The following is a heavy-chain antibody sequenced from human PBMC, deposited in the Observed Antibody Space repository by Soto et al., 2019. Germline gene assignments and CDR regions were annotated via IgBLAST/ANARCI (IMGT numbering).Heavy chain of an antibody. V-gene: IGHV4-30-4*01. D-gene: IGHD5-18*01. CDR2: ISNSGST. J-gene: IGHJ4*02. CDR1: GGSVTSDEDY. CDR3: ATESGSTYGYFDH. Sequence: SETLSLTCTVSGGSVTSDEDYWTWLRQSPGKGLVWIGYISNSGSTGYNPSLKTRLSMSVDRSKNQFTLRLTSVTAADTAVYFCATESGSTYGYFDHWGQGTQVTVSS.